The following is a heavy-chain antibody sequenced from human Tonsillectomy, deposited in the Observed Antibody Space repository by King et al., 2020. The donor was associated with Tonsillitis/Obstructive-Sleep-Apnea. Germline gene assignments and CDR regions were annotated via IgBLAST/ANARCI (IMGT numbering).Heavy chain of an antibody. Sequence: VQLVESGGGVVQPGRSLRLSCAASGFTFRSYSMHWVRQAPGKGLEWVAVISCDGSNKYYADSVKGRFTISRDNSKNTLYVQMNSLRAEDTAVYYCARDWGGVPRRYYVMYVWGQGTTVTVSS. V-gene: IGHV3-30*04. J-gene: IGHJ6*02. CDR1: GFTFRSYS. D-gene: IGHD2-21*01. CDR2: ISCDGSNK. CDR3: ARDWGGVPRRYYVMYV.